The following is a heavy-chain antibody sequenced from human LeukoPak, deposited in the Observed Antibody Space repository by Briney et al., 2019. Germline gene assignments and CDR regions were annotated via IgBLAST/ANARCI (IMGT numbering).Heavy chain of an antibody. CDR1: GFTFSSNA. CDR3: AKTAADYSAKACFDY. CDR2: ISYDGVNK. V-gene: IGHV3-30-3*02. Sequence: GGSLRLSCAASGFTFSSNALHWVRQAPGKGLEWVAVISYDGVNKYYADSVKGRFTISRDNSKNTLYLQMNSLRAEDTAVYYCAKTAADYSAKACFDYWGQGTLVTVSS. J-gene: IGHJ4*02. D-gene: IGHD6-25*01.